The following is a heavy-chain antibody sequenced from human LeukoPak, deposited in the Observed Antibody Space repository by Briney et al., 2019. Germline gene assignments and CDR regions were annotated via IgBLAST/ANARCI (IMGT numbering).Heavy chain of an antibody. Sequence: SETLSLTCSVSGGSMSRRSFYWGWIRRPPGKGLEWIGSLYYRGSTYYNPSLKSRATMSVDTSKKQVSLKLTSVTAADTAVYYCARYRSASDYYFLSAYFGFWGQGTLVTVSS. CDR2: LYYRGST. J-gene: IGHJ4*02. V-gene: IGHV4-39*01. D-gene: IGHD3-22*01. CDR3: ARYRSASDYYFLSAYFGF. CDR1: GGSMSRRSFY.